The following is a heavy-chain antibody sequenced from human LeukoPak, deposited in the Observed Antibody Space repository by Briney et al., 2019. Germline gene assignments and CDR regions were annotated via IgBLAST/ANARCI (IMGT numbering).Heavy chain of an antibody. J-gene: IGHJ4*02. CDR3: ARDHDDGYNFVAY. V-gene: IGHV3-23*01. D-gene: IGHD5-24*01. CDR2: ISVSGGST. CDR1: GFTFSSYA. Sequence: GGSLRLSCAASGFTFSSYAMNWVRQAPGKGLEWVSAISVSGGSTYYADSVKGRFTISRDNSKNTLYLQMNSLRAEDTAVYYCARDHDDGYNFVAYWGQGTLVTVSS.